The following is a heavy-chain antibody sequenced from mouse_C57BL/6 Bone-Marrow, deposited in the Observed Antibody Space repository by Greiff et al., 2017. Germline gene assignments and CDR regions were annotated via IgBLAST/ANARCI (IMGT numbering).Heavy chain of an antibody. D-gene: IGHD2-4*01. V-gene: IGHV1-63*01. CDR1: GYTFTNYW. CDR3: ARFDCDDYYAMDY. Sequence: QVQLQQSGAELVRPGTSVKMSCKASGYTFTNYWIGWAKQRPGHGLEWIGDIYPGGGYTNYNEKFKGKATLTADKSSRPAYMQFSSLTSEDSAIYYCARFDCDDYYAMDYWGQGTSVTVSS. J-gene: IGHJ4*01. CDR2: IYPGGGYT.